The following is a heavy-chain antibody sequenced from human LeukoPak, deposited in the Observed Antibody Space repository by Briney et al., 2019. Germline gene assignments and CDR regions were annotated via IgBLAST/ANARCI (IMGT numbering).Heavy chain of an antibody. D-gene: IGHD6-6*01. CDR3: ATTEFSSRMGTFDI. J-gene: IGHJ3*02. CDR2: IDYSGNT. Sequence: SETLSLTCTVSGGSISTYYWSWIRQPPGKGLEWIGDIDYSGNTNYNPSLKSRVTISVGTSKNQFSLQLSSVTAADTAVYYCATTEFSSRMGTFDIWDQGTMVTVSS. CDR1: GGSISTYY. V-gene: IGHV4-59*08.